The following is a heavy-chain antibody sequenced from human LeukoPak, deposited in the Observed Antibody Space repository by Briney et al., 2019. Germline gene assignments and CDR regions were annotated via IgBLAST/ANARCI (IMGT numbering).Heavy chain of an antibody. Sequence: SETLSLTCTVSGGSISSYYWSWIRQPPGKGLEWIGSIYYSGSTYYNPSLKSRVTISVDTSKNQFSLKLSSVTAADTAVYYCASILPEDQVVVADGDAFDIWGQGTMVTVSS. D-gene: IGHD2-15*01. J-gene: IGHJ3*02. V-gene: IGHV4-59*12. CDR1: GGSISSYY. CDR3: ASILPEDQVVVADGDAFDI. CDR2: IYYSGST.